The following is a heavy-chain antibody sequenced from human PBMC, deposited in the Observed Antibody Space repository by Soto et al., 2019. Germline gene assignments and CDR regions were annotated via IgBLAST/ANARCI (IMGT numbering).Heavy chain of an antibody. CDR2: ISYDGSNK. CDR3: AKAGEYRYTLSYYYGMDV. V-gene: IGHV3-30*18. J-gene: IGHJ6*02. Sequence: QVQLVESGGGVVQPGRSLRLSCAASGFTFSSYGMHWVRQAPGKGLEWVAVISYDGSNKYYADSVQGRFTISRDNSKNTLYLHMTRLRAEDTVVYYCAKAGEYRYTLSYYYGMDVWGQGTTVTVSS. D-gene: IGHD3-16*02. CDR1: GFTFSSYG.